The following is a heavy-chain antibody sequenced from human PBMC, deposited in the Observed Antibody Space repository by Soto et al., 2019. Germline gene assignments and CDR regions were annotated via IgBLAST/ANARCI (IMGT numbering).Heavy chain of an antibody. J-gene: IGHJ3*02. Sequence: ASVKVSCKVSGYTLTELSMHWVRQAPGKGLEWMGGFDPEDGETIYAQKFQGRVTMTEDTSTDTAYMELSSLRSEDTAVYYCATAYRNYYDSSGYYYVYAFDIWGQGTMVTVSS. CDR2: FDPEDGET. V-gene: IGHV1-24*01. CDR3: ATAYRNYYDSSGYYYVYAFDI. CDR1: GYTLTELS. D-gene: IGHD3-22*01.